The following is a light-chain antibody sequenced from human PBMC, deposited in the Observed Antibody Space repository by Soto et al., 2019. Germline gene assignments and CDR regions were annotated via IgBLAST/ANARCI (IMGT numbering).Light chain of an antibody. V-gene: IGKV3-11*01. CDR2: DAS. CDR1: QSVSNH. Sequence: EISLAQSPATLSLSPGARAPLSCRTTQSVSNHLAWYQQRPGQAPRLLIYDASSRAAGVPGRFSGSGSGTDFSLTISYLEPEDFAVYFCQHYNNWPPQFTFGGGTKVDIK. J-gene: IGKJ4*01. CDR3: QHYNNWPPQFT.